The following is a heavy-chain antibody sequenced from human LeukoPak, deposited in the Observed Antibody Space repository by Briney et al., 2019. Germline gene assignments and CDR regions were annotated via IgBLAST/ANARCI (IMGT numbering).Heavy chain of an antibody. D-gene: IGHD3-22*01. J-gene: IGHJ4*02. CDR2: MNPNSGNT. CDR1: GYTFTGYY. V-gene: IGHV1-8*02. CDR3: ARGRTGDSSGY. Sequence: ASVKVSCKASGYTFTGYYMHWVRQATAQGLEWMGWMNPNSGNTGYAQKFQGRVTMTRNTSISTAYMELSSLRSEDTAVYYCARGRTGDSSGYWGQGTLVTVSS.